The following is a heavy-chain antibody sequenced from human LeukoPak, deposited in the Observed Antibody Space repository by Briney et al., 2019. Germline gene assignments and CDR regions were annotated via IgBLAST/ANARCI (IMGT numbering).Heavy chain of an antibody. CDR2: VNPDSGDT. V-gene: IGHV1-8*01. CDR1: GNSFTSYH. CDR3: ARDLYYYGSGSLGWFDP. D-gene: IGHD3-10*01. J-gene: IGHJ5*02. Sequence: EASVKVSCKASGNSFTSYHVNWVRQAPGQGLEWMGAVNPDSGDTVYAQKFQGRVTMTRDASISTAYLEMTSLISDDTAVYYCARDLYYYGSGSLGWFDPWGQGTLVTVSS.